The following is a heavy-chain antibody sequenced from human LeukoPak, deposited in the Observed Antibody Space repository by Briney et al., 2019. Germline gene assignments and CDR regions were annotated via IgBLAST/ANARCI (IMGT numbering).Heavy chain of an antibody. Sequence: GESLQISCKGSGYSFTSYWISWVRQMPGKGLKWMGRIDPSDSYTNYSPSFQGHVTISADKSISTAYLQWSSLKASDTAMYYCARFPPIAAAGLDWFDPWGQGTLVTVSS. CDR2: IDPSDSYT. D-gene: IGHD6-13*01. CDR1: GYSFTSYW. J-gene: IGHJ5*02. V-gene: IGHV5-10-1*01. CDR3: ARFPPIAAAGLDWFDP.